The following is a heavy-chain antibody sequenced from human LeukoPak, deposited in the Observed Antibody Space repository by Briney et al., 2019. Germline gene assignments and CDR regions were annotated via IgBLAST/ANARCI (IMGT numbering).Heavy chain of an antibody. CDR1: GGSINNYY. V-gene: IGHV4-59*01. CDR3: ARDSRDYGAGSYWDV. Sequence: PSETLSLTCTVSGGSINNYYWNWIRQPAGEGLEWLAYITGSIYFSGSTKYDAAPESRVTMSVDTSKNQFSLTLSSVTAADTAVYYCARDSRDYGAGSYWDVWGQGTTVTVSS. D-gene: IGHD3-10*01. CDR2: ITGSIYFSGST. J-gene: IGHJ6*02.